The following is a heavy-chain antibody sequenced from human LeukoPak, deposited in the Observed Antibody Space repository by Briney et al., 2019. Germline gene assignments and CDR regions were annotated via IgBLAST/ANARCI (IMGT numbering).Heavy chain of an antibody. CDR3: VRDLGHWYFDL. CDR1: GFTFSNAW. V-gene: IGHV4-4*02. CDR2: IYYSGST. D-gene: IGHD7-27*01. J-gene: IGHJ2*01. Sequence: PGGSLRLSCAASGFTFSNAWMSWVRQAPGKGLEWVGYIYYSGSTDYNPSLKSRVTISVDRSKNQFSLKLSSVTAADTAVYYCVRDLGHWYFDLWGRGTLVTVSS.